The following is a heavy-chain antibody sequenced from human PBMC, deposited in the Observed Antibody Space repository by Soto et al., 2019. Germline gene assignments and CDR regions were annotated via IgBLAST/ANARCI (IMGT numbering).Heavy chain of an antibody. CDR2: ISGSGGST. Sequence: PGGSLRLSCAASGFTFSSYAMSWVRQAPGKWLEWVSAISGSGGSTYYADSVKGRFTISRDNSKNTLYLQMNSLRAEDTAVYYCAKDHYERLRYFDCSHYYFDYWGQGTLVPVSS. CDR1: GFTFSSYA. J-gene: IGHJ4*02. V-gene: IGHV3-23*01. D-gene: IGHD3-9*01. CDR3: AKDHYERLRYFDCSHYYFDY.